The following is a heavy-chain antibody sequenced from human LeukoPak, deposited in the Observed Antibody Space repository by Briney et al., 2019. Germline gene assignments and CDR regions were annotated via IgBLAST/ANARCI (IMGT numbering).Heavy chain of an antibody. CDR2: IYSGGST. CDR3: ASNSRQQLVPQDY. CDR1: GLTVSSNY. J-gene: IGHJ4*02. Sequence: GGSLRLSCAASGLTVSSNYMSWVRQAPGRGLEWVSVIYSGGSTYYADSVKGRFTISRDNSKDTLYLQMNSLRAEDTAVYYCASNSRQQLVPQDYWGQGTLVTVSS. D-gene: IGHD6-13*01. V-gene: IGHV3-53*01.